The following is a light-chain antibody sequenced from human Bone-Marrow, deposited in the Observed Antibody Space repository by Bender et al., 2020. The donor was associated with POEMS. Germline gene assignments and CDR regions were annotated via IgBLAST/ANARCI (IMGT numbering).Light chain of an antibody. CDR1: NIGSRS. J-gene: IGLJ3*02. CDR2: DDR. Sequence: SALTQPPSVSVAPGQTARITCGGNNIGSRSVHWYQQKPGQAPVLVVYDDRDRPSGIPERVSGSNSGNTATLTVSRVEAGDEADYYCQVWDYSSDFWVFGGGTKLTVL. V-gene: IGLV3-21*02. CDR3: QVWDYSSDFWV.